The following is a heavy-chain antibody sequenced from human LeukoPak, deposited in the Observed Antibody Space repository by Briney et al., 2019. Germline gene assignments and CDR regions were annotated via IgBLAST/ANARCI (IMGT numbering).Heavy chain of an antibody. CDR1: GFRFSSHG. CDR3: ARVGYCSSTSCYTPY. J-gene: IGHJ4*02. CDR2: IRFDGTIA. Sequence: GTSLRLSCAASGFRFSSHGMHWFRQAPGKGLEWVAVIRFDGTIAFYADSVKGRFTISRDNSKNILYLQMNSLRAEDTAVYYCARVGYCSSTSCYTPYWGQGTLVTVSS. D-gene: IGHD2-2*02. V-gene: IGHV3-33*01.